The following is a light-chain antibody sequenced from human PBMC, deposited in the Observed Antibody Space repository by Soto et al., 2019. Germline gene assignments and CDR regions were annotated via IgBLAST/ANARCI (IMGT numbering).Light chain of an antibody. CDR2: DAS. V-gene: IGKV3-11*01. CDR1: QSVSSN. Sequence: EIVFTQSPGTLFLSSGERATLSCRASQSVSSNLAWYQQKPGQAPRLLIYDASNRATGIPARFSGSGSGTDFTLTISRLEPEDFAVYYCQRGDTFGQGTRLEIK. CDR3: QRGDT. J-gene: IGKJ5*01.